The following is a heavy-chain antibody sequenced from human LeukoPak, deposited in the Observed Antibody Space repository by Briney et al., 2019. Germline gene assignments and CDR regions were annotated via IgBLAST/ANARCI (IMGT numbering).Heavy chain of an antibody. CDR1: GFTFSSYS. CDR3: ARDRAHCSSTSCYREAGWFDP. V-gene: IGHV3-21*01. CDR2: ISSSSSYI. J-gene: IGHJ5*02. Sequence: GGSLRLSCAASGFTFSSYSMNWVRPAPGKGLEWVSSISSSSSYIYYADSVKGRFTISRDNAKNSLYLQMNSLRAEDTAVYYCARDRAHCSSTSCYREAGWFDPWGQGTLVTVSS. D-gene: IGHD2-2*02.